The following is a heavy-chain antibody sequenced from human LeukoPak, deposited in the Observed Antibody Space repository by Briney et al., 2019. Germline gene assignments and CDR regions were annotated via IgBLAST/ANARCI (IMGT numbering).Heavy chain of an antibody. CDR3: ARGSAYYDSSGYYSLY. J-gene: IGHJ4*02. CDR1: GGTFSSYA. CDR2: IIPIFGAA. Sequence: SVKVSCKASGGTFSSYAISWVRQAPGQGLEWMGGIIPIFGAANYAQKFQGRVTITTDESTSTAYMELSSLRSEDTAVYYCARGSAYYDSSGYYSLYWGQGTLVTVSS. V-gene: IGHV1-69*05. D-gene: IGHD3-22*01.